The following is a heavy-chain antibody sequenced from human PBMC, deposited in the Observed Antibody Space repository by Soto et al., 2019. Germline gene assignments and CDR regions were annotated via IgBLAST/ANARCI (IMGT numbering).Heavy chain of an antibody. CDR1: GGTLTNFINYP. D-gene: IGHD6-19*01. Sequence: QVQLVQSGAEVMQPGSSVKVSCKPSGGTLTNFINYPINWVRQSPGQGLEWMGGIVPNIGTVNYAQKFQGRVTMTADKSTGTVYMELSSLRSDDSALYYCARRNTAGFFRYFDNWGQGTLVTVSS. CDR2: IVPNIGTV. J-gene: IGHJ4*02. CDR3: ARRNTAGFFRYFDN. V-gene: IGHV1-69*06.